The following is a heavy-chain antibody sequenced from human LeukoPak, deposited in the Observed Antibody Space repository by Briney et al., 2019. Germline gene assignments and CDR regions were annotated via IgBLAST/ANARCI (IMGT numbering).Heavy chain of an antibody. V-gene: IGHV5-51*01. CDR3: ARGTCSDTSCYAAFDL. Sequence: GESLKISCKGSGYSFTTAWIGWVRQMPGKGLEWMGVIYPGDSDTRYSPSFQGQVTISADKSISTAYLQWSSLKASDTAMFYCARGTCSDTSCYAAFDLWGQGTLVTVSS. CDR1: GYSFTTAW. CDR2: IYPGDSDT. D-gene: IGHD2-2*01. J-gene: IGHJ3*01.